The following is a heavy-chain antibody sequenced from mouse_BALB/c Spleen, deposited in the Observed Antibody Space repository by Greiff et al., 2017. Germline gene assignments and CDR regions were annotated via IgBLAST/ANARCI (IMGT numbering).Heavy chain of an antibody. CDR3: ARFYYRYDEGYAMDY. CDR1: GFTFSSYA. Sequence: EVQLVESGGGLVKPGGSLKLSCAASGFTFSSYAMSWVRQTPEKRLEWVATISSGGSYTYYPDSVKGRFTISRDNAKNTLYLQMSSLRSEDTAMYYCARFYYRYDEGYAMDYWGQGTSVTVSS. J-gene: IGHJ4*01. V-gene: IGHV5-9-3*01. D-gene: IGHD2-14*01. CDR2: ISSGGSYT.